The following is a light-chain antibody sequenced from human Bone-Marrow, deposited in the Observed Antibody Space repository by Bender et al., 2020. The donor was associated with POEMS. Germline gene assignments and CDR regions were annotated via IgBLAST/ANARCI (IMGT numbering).Light chain of an antibody. J-gene: IGLJ1*01. CDR1: SNDIGDYNF. CDR3: AVWGDSLRGP. V-gene: IGLV2-14*01. Sequence: QSALTQPASVSGSPGQSITISCTGTSNDIGDYNFVSWFQQRPGKVPKLLIYAVSERPSGVPDRFSGSKSGTSASLAISGLRSEDEGDYYCAVWGDSLRGPFGPGTKVTVL. CDR2: AVS.